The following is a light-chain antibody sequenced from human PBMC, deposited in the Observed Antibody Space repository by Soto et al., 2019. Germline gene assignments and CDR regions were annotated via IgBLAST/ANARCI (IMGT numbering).Light chain of an antibody. CDR2: RNN. V-gene: IGLV1-40*01. CDR3: QSFDGTLSDVV. CDR1: APKFGANFD. J-gene: IGLJ2*01. Sequence: QSVLTQPPSVSGAPGKRVTIPCPEAAPKFGANFDVHWYQQLPGTAPKLLFYRNNNRASGVPDRFSGSKSGTSASLAITGLQAEDEADYYCQSFDGTLSDVVFGGGTKLTVL.